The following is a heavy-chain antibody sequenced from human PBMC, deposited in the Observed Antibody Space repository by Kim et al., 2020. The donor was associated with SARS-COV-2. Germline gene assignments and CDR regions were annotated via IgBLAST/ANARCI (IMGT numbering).Heavy chain of an antibody. V-gene: IGHV3-21*01. D-gene: IGHD6-13*01. J-gene: IGHJ5*02. CDR2: ISSSSSYI. CDR1: GFTFSSYS. Sequence: GGSLRLSCAASGFTFSSYSMNWVRQAPGKGLEWVSSISSSSSYIYYADSVKGRFTISRDNAKNSLYLQMNSLRAEDTAVYYCARDPPGRPGIAADSHDRWGQGTLVTVSS. CDR3: ARDPPGRPGIAADSHDR.